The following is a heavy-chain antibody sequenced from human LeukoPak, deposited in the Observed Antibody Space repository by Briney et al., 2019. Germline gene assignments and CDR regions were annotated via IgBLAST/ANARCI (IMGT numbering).Heavy chain of an antibody. CDR1: GYTFTSYA. V-gene: IGHV7-4-1*02. Sequence: ASVKVSCKASGYTFTSYAMNWVRQAPGQGLEWMGWINTNTGNPTYAQGFTGRFVFSLDTSVSTAYLQISSLKAEDTAVYYCARELLGIVVVTAVDYYYYGMDVWGQGTTVTVSS. D-gene: IGHD2-21*02. CDR2: INTNTGNP. J-gene: IGHJ6*02. CDR3: ARELLGIVVVTAVDYYYYGMDV.